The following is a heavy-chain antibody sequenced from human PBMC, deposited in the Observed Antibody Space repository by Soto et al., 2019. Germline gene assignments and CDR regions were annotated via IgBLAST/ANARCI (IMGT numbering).Heavy chain of an antibody. CDR1: GFTFSSYA. Sequence: EVQLLESGGGLVQPGGSLRLSCAASGFTFSSYAMSWVRQAPGKGLEWVSGISTGGGSTDYADSVKGRFTISRDNSKNTLHLQMKSLRVEDTAVYYCARSREIIASTGSFDYWGQGTLVTVSS. CDR2: ISTGGGST. V-gene: IGHV3-23*01. CDR3: ARSREIIASTGSFDY. D-gene: IGHD1-1*01. J-gene: IGHJ4*02.